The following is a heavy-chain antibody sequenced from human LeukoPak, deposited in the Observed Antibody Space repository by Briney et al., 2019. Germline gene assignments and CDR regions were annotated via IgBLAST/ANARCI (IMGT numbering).Heavy chain of an antibody. CDR1: GITFSSYS. Sequence: GGSLRLSCAASGITFSSYSMHWVRQAPDKGLEWVAVISDDGSKKSYADSVKGRFTVSRDNSKNTLYLQMNSPRVEGTAVYYSAREGGYCSSTTCYFDSWGQGTLVTVSS. CDR2: ISDDGSKK. CDR3: AREGGYCSSTTCYFDS. V-gene: IGHV3-30-3*01. J-gene: IGHJ4*02. D-gene: IGHD2-2*01.